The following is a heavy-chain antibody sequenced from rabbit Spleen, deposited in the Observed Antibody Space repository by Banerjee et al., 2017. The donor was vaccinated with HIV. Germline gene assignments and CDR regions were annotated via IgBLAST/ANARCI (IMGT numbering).Heavy chain of an antibody. CDR3: ARDSASSFSSYGMDL. D-gene: IGHD8-1*01. J-gene: IGHJ6*01. Sequence: QSLEESGGGLVKPEGSLTLTCTASGFDLSSYYYMCWVRQAPGKGLEWIACIDSGSSGFNYFARWAKGRFTISKTASTTVTLQRTSLTVAETAIYFCARDSASSFSSYGMDLWGPGTLVTVS. CDR1: GFDLSSYYY. V-gene: IGHV1S40*01. CDR2: IDSGSSGFN.